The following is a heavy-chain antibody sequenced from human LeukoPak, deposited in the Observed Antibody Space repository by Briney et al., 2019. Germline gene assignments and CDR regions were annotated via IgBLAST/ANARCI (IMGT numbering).Heavy chain of an antibody. Sequence: ASVKVSCKASGGTFSSYAISWVRQAPGQGLEWMGGIIPIFGTANYAQKFQGRVTITTDESTSTAYMELSSLRSEDTAVYYCAIRGITIFGVVNNAFDIWGQGTMVTVSS. CDR2: IIPIFGTA. D-gene: IGHD3-3*01. CDR1: GGTFSSYA. J-gene: IGHJ3*02. V-gene: IGHV1-69*05. CDR3: AIRGITIFGVVNNAFDI.